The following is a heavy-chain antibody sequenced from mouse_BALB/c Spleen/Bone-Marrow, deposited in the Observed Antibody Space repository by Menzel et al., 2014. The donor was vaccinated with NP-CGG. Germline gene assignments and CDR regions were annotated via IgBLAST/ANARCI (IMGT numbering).Heavy chain of an antibody. J-gene: IGHJ4*01. CDR3: ARNGYYVYYYAMDY. V-gene: IGHV14-3*02. CDR1: GFNVKDTY. D-gene: IGHD2-3*01. Sequence: EVQLQQSGAELVKPGASVKLSCTASGFNVKDTYMHWVKQRPEQGLEWIGRIDPANGNTKYDPKFQGKATITADTSSNTAYLQLSSLTSEDTAVCYCARNGYYVYYYAMDYWGQGTSVTVSS. CDR2: IDPANGNT.